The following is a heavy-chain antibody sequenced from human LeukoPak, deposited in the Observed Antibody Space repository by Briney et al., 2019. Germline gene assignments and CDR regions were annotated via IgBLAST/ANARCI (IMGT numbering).Heavy chain of an antibody. J-gene: IGHJ4*02. D-gene: IGHD3-22*01. V-gene: IGHV3-66*01. CDR2: IYSGGST. CDR1: GFTVSSNY. Sequence: GGSLRLSCAASGFTVSSNYMIWVRQAPGKGLEWVSVIYSGGSTYYADSVKGRSTISRDNSKNTLYLQMNSLRAEDTAVYYCARVDYYDSSGREYYFDYWGQGTLITVSS. CDR3: ARVDYYDSSGREYYFDY.